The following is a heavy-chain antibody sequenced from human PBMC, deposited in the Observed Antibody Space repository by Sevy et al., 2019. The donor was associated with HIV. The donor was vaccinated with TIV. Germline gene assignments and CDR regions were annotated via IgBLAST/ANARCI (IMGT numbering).Heavy chain of an antibody. CDR1: GFTFSNAW. J-gene: IGHJ3*02. D-gene: IGHD1-26*01. CDR3: TTDSTQPLIVGATWSDAFDI. CDR2: IKSKTDGGTT. Sequence: GGSLRLSCAASGFTFSNAWMSWVRQAPGKGLEWVGRIKSKTDGGTTDYAAPVKGRFTISRDDSKNTLYLQMNSLKTEDTAVYYCTTDSTQPLIVGATWSDAFDIWGQRTMVTVSS. V-gene: IGHV3-15*01.